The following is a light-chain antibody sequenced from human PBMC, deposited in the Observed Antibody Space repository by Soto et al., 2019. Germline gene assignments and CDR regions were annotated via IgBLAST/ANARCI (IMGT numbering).Light chain of an antibody. V-gene: IGKV3-15*01. J-gene: IGKJ1*01. CDR3: QQYNNSHTMA. CDR1: QSVSSN. Sequence: EIVMTQSPATLSVSPGERATLSCRASQSVSSNLAWYQQKPGQAPRLLIYGASTRATGIPARFSGSGSGTEFTLTTSSLQSEDFALYYCQQYNNSHTMAFGQGNKLAIK. CDR2: GAS.